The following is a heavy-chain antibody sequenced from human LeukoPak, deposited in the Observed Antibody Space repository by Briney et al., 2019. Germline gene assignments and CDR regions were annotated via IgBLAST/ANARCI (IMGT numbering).Heavy chain of an antibody. J-gene: IGHJ5*02. V-gene: IGHV4-4*07. CDR2: IYSSGST. CDR3: ARDSGTTGEVKFDP. D-gene: IGHD3-10*01. Sequence: SETLSLTCTVSGGSFSIYYWSWIRQPAGKGLEWIGRIYSSGSTDYNPSLKSRVTMSVDTSKNKFSLKLSSVTAADTAVYYCARDSGTTGEVKFDPWGQGTLVTVSS. CDR1: GGSFSIYY.